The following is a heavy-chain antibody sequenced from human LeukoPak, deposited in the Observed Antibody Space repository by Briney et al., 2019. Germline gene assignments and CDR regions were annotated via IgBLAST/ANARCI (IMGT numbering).Heavy chain of an antibody. CDR3: ARVLKLELRRVPIGY. D-gene: IGHD1-7*01. J-gene: IGHJ4*02. Sequence: QPGGSLRLSCAASGFTFSSYAMHWVRQAPGKGLEWVAVISYDGSNKYYADSVKGRFTISRDNSKNTLYLQMNSLRAEDTAVYYCARVLKLELRRVPIGYWGQGTLVTVSS. CDR2: ISYDGSNK. CDR1: GFTFSSYA. V-gene: IGHV3-30*04.